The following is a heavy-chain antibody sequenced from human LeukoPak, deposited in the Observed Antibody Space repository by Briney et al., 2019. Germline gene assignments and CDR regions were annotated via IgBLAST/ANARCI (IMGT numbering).Heavy chain of an antibody. J-gene: IGHJ4*02. V-gene: IGHV3-33*01. CDR1: GFPFSSYG. CDR2: IWYDGSNK. Sequence: SGGSLTLFCTASGFPFSSYGMHWVRQAPGKGLEWVAVIWYDGSNKYYADSVKGRFTISRDNSKNTLYLQMNSLRAEDTAVYYCARAGVAVHYWGQGTLVTVSS. D-gene: IGHD2-8*01. CDR3: ARAGVAVHY.